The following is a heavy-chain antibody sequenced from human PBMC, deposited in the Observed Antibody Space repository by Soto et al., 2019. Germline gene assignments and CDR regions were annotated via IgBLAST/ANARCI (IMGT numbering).Heavy chain of an antibody. D-gene: IGHD6-13*01. CDR3: ARELVAAGHGHYYYGMDV. Sequence: ASVKVSCKASGYTFTGYYMHWVRQAPGQGLEWMGWINPNSGGTNYAQKFQGWVTMTRDTSISTAYMELSRLRSDDTAVYYCARELVAAGHGHYYYGMDVWGQGTTVTVSS. V-gene: IGHV1-2*04. J-gene: IGHJ6*02. CDR2: INPNSGGT. CDR1: GYTFTGYY.